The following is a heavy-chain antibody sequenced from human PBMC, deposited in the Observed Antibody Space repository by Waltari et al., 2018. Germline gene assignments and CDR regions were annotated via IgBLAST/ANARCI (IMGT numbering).Heavy chain of an antibody. CDR1: GDSISSSHYY. J-gene: IGHJ4*02. Sequence: QLQESGPGLMKTSETLSLTCTVSGDSISSSHYYWGWIRQPPGKGLEWIGSIYYSGNTYYNPSLKSRATVAVDTSKNQCSLNLISVTAADTAVYFCARDFTVRYFDWLSQGDLYYFDNWGQGTLVTVSP. CDR3: ARDFTVRYFDWLSQGDLYYFDN. D-gene: IGHD3-9*01. V-gene: IGHV4-39*07. CDR2: IYYSGNT.